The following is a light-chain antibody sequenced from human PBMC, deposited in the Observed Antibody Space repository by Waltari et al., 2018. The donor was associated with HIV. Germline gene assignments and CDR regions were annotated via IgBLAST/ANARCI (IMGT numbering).Light chain of an antibody. Sequence: IVMTQSPVPLRVSAGDRATLACRASRSLSSKLAWYQQKPGQPPRLLIYGSSTRPTDVPDRFSGSGSGTDFALTISSLQSEDFAVYYCKQSSNWPPGTFGQGTKVEIK. CDR1: RSLSSK. V-gene: IGKV3-15*01. J-gene: IGKJ1*01. CDR3: KQSSNWPPGT. CDR2: GSS.